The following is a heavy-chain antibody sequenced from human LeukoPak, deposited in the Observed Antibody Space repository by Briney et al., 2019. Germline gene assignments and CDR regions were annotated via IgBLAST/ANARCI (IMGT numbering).Heavy chain of an antibody. D-gene: IGHD3-22*01. CDR3: ARASSGYPRLYYYYYMDV. Sequence: SETLSLTCTVSGGSISSYYWSWIRQPPGKGLEWIGYIYYSGSTNYNPSLKSRVTISVDTSKNQFSLKLSSVTAADTAVYYCARASSGYPRLYYYYYMDVWGKGTTVTVSS. V-gene: IGHV4-59*01. CDR2: IYYSGST. J-gene: IGHJ6*03. CDR1: GGSISSYY.